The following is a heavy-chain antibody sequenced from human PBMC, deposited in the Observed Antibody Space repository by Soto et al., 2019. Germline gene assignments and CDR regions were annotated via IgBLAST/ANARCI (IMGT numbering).Heavy chain of an antibody. CDR2: SYHSGST. CDR3: GEKGAGGTAKGGDFDY. CDR1: GFSFSSGYY. V-gene: IGHV4-38-2*01. Sequence: PXETLSLTCAVAGFSFSSGYYWGWLRQPPGKGHEWIGSSYHSGSTYYNPSLKSRVTISVDTSKNQFSLKMSSVTAADTAVYYCGEKGAGGTAKGGDFDYWGQGTLVTVSS. D-gene: IGHD2-8*02. J-gene: IGHJ4*02.